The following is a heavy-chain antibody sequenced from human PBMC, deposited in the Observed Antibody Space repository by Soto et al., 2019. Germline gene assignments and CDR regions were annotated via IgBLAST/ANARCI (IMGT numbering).Heavy chain of an antibody. CDR2: ISAYYGNT. Sequence: ASVKVSCKASGYTFTSYGISWVRQAPGQGLEWMGWISAYYGNTNYAQKLQGRVSMTTDTSTSTAYMELRSLRSDDTAVYYCVRDQRTYYDILTTYYYGMDVWGQGTTVTVSS. V-gene: IGHV1-18*01. CDR1: GYTFTSYG. J-gene: IGHJ6*02. CDR3: VRDQRTYYDILTTYYYGMDV. D-gene: IGHD3-9*01.